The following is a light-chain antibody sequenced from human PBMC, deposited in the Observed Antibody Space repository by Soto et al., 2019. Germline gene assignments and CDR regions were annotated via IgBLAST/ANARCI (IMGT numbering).Light chain of an antibody. V-gene: IGKV3-11*01. J-gene: IGKJ1*01. Sequence: EIVMTQSPATLSVSPGERATLSCRASQSVSIDLAWYQQKPGQAPRLLIYDASNRATGIAARFSGGGSGTDFTLTISSPEPEDFAVYYCQQRSQWPWTFGQGTKVDIK. CDR2: DAS. CDR1: QSVSID. CDR3: QQRSQWPWT.